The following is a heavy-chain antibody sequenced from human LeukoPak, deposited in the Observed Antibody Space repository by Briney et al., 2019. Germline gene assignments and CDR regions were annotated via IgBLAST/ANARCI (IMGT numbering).Heavy chain of an antibody. Sequence: PSETLSLTCAVYGGSFSGYYWSWIRQPPGKGLEWIGEINHSGSTNYTPSLKSRVTIPVDTSKNQFSLKLSSVTAADTAVYYCARGSTPPRYSSSPTGFDYWAKRSASRYSSSPTGFDYWGQGTLVTVSS. V-gene: IGHV4-34*01. CDR3: ARGSTPPRYSSSPTGFDYWAKRSASRYSSSPTGFDY. CDR2: INHSGST. D-gene: IGHD6-13*01. J-gene: IGHJ4*02. CDR1: GGSFSGYY.